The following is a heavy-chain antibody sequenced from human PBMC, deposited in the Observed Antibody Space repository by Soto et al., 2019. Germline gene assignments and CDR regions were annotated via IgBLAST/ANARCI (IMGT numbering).Heavy chain of an antibody. Sequence: PSETLSLTCTVSGGSISSGGYYWSWIRQHPGKGLEWIGYIYYSGSTYYNPSLKSRVTISVDTSKNQFSLKLSSVTAADTAVYYCARDSPHYDILTGYPLYYYYYGTDVWGQGTTVTVSS. V-gene: IGHV4-31*03. CDR1: GGSISSGGYY. CDR2: IYYSGST. CDR3: ARDSPHYDILTGYPLYYYYYGTDV. D-gene: IGHD3-9*01. J-gene: IGHJ6*02.